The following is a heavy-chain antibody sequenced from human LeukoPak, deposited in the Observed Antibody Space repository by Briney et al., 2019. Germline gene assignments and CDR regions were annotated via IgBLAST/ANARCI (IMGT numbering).Heavy chain of an antibody. CDR3: ARLGGDGYNRDFDY. V-gene: IGHV4-38-2*01. J-gene: IGHJ4*02. CDR2: IYHSGST. Sequence: PSETLSLTCAVSGYSISSGYYWGWIRQPPGKGLEWIGSIYHSGSTYYNPSLKSRVTMSVDTSKNQFSLKLSSVTAADTAVYYCARLGGDGYNRDFDYWGQGTLVTVSS. CDR1: GYSISSGYY. D-gene: IGHD5-24*01.